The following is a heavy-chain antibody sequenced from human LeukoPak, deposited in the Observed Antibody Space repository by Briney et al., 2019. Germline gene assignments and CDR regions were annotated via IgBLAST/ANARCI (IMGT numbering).Heavy chain of an antibody. CDR2: MNPNSGNT. CDR1: GYTFTSYD. V-gene: IGHV1-8*01. Sequence: ASVKVSCKASGYTFTSYDINWVRQATGQGLEWMGWMNPNSGNTGYAQKLQGRVTMTTDTSTSTAYMELRSLRSDDTAVYYCARDDRGIAAAGTSNGYWGQGTLVTVSS. CDR3: ARDDRGIAAAGTSNGY. J-gene: IGHJ4*02. D-gene: IGHD6-13*01.